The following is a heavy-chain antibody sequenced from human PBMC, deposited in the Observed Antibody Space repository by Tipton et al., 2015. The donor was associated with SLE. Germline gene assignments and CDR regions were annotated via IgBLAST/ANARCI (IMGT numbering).Heavy chain of an antibody. J-gene: IGHJ4*02. Sequence: TLSLTCTVSGGSISSGSYYWSWIRQPARKGLEWIGSIYYSGSTYYNPSLKSRVTISVDTSKNQFSLKLSSVTAADTAVYYCAGGNYLGMFDYWGQGTLVTVSS. CDR3: AGGNYLGMFDY. D-gene: IGHD7-27*01. V-gene: IGHV4-39*07. CDR2: IYYSGST. CDR1: GGSISSGSYY.